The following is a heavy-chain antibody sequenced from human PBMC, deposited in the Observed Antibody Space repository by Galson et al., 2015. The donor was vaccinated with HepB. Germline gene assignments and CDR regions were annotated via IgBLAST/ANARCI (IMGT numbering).Heavy chain of an antibody. CDR2: IYSGGST. CDR3: AGGGITIFGVPSRGWFDP. V-gene: IGHV3-53*01. D-gene: IGHD3-3*01. Sequence: SLRLSCAASGFTFSSYSMNWVRQAPGKGLEWVSVIYSGGSTYYADSVKGRFTISRDNSKNTLYLQMNSLRAEDTAVYYCAGGGITIFGVPSRGWFDPWGQGTLVTVSS. CDR1: GFTFSSYS. J-gene: IGHJ5*02.